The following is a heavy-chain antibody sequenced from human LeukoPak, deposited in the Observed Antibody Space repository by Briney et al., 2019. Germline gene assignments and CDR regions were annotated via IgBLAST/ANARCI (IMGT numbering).Heavy chain of an antibody. J-gene: IGHJ4*02. CDR3: ARENGSSGWYGGFGY. CDR1: GGSISSGGYS. V-gene: IGHV4-61*02. D-gene: IGHD6-19*01. Sequence: SQTLSLTCAVSGGSISSGGYSWSWIRQPAGKGLEWIGRIYTSGSTNYNPSLKSRVTMSVDTSKNQFSLKLSSVTAADTAVYYCARENGSSGWYGGFGYWGQGTLVTVSS. CDR2: IYTSGST.